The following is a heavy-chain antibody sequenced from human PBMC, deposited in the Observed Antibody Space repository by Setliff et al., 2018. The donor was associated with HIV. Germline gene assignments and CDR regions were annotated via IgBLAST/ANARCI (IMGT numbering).Heavy chain of an antibody. CDR2: INPNSGGT. D-gene: IGHD4-17*01. CDR1: GGTFSSYA. V-gene: IGHV1-18*01. Sequence: GASVKVSCKASGGTFSSYAISWVRQAPGQELGWMGRINPNSGGTNYAQKFQGRVTMTTDTATSTAYMEVRSLRSDDTAVYYCARTDYGGNSGGNYFDYWGQGSLVTVSS. J-gene: IGHJ4*02. CDR3: ARTDYGGNSGGNYFDY.